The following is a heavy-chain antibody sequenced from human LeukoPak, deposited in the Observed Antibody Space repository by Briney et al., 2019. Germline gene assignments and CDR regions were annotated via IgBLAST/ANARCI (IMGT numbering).Heavy chain of an antibody. CDR1: GFIFSNHW. J-gene: IGHJ5*02. CDR2: ISGDGSDT. D-gene: IGHD2-15*01. V-gene: IGHV3-74*01. Sequence: GGSLRLSCEASGFIFSNHWMHWVRQTPGKGLVWLSRISGDGSDTTYVDSVRGRFTISRDIAKNTLYLQMNSLRVEGTAIYYCARVNHLIVSGGIALLDTWGQGTLVTISS. CDR3: ARVNHLIVSGGIALLDT.